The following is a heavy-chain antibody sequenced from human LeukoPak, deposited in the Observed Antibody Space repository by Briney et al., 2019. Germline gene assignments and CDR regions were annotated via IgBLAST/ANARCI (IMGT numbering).Heavy chain of an antibody. CDR1: GFTFSSYG. J-gene: IGHJ2*01. CDR2: ISYDGSNK. CDR3: AKDSLLGAYWYSDL. Sequence: PGRSLRLSCAASGFTFSSYGMHWVRQAPGKGLEWVAVISYDGSNKYYADSVKGRFTISRDNSKNTLYLQMNSLRAEDTAVYYCAKDSLLGAYWYSDLWGRGTLVTVSS. D-gene: IGHD3-16*01. V-gene: IGHV3-30*18.